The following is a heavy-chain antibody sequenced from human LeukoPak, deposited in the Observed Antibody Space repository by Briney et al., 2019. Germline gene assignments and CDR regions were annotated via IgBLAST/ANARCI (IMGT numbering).Heavy chain of an antibody. CDR3: AGDNAYSSSFFDY. J-gene: IGHJ4*02. V-gene: IGHV3-33*01. Sequence: GRSLRLSCAASGFTFSSYGMHWVRQAPGKGLEWVAVIWYDGSNKYYADSVKGRFTISRDNSKNTLYLQMNSLRAEDTAVYYCAGDNAYSSSFFDYWGQGTLVTVSS. CDR1: GFTFSSYG. CDR2: IWYDGSNK. D-gene: IGHD6-6*01.